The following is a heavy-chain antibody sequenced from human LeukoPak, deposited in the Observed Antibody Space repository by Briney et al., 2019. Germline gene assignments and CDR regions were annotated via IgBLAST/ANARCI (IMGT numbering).Heavy chain of an antibody. D-gene: IGHD1-26*01. CDR1: GGSISSSSYY. Sequence: SETLSLTCTVSGGSISSSSYYWGWIRQPPGKGLEWIGIIYYSGSTYYNPSLKSRVTISVDTSKNQFSLKLSSVTAADTAVYYCARGGSHTPFDYWGQGTLVTVSS. V-gene: IGHV4-39*07. CDR2: IYYSGST. CDR3: ARGGSHTPFDY. J-gene: IGHJ4*02.